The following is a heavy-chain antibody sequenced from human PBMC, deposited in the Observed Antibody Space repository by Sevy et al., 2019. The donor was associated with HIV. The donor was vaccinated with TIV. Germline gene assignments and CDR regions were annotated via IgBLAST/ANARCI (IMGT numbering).Heavy chain of an antibody. V-gene: IGHV3-30*18. CDR3: ANDPVFGLLIHKGQDSFHI. J-gene: IGHJ3*02. Sequence: GGSLRLSCEASGFTFSNYGMHWVRQAPGKGLEWVALISYDASNKYYGDSINGRFTISRDNSKNTLYLQMNSLRGEDTAVDYCANDPVFGLLIHKGQDSFHIWGQGTMVTVSS. CDR1: GFTFSNYG. D-gene: IGHD3-3*01. CDR2: ISYDASNK.